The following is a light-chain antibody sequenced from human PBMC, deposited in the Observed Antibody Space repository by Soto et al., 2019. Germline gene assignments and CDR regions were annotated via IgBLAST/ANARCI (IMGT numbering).Light chain of an antibody. Sequence: QSVLTQPASVSGSPGQSIIISCSGSSNDVGGYNLVSWYQHHPDKAPKVIIYEGTKRPSGLSTRFSGSKSGNTASLTISGLQAEDEADYYCCSCAGGRTYVFGSGTKVTVL. V-gene: IGLV2-23*01. J-gene: IGLJ1*01. CDR3: CSCAGGRTYV. CDR1: SNDVGGYNL. CDR2: EGT.